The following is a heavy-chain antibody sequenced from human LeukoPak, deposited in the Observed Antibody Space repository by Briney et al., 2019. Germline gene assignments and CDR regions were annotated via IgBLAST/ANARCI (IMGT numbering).Heavy chain of an antibody. CDR2: IYYSGST. CDR3: ARNGLWELLRFDY. V-gene: IGHV4-38-2*01. J-gene: IGHJ4*02. D-gene: IGHD1-26*01. CDR1: GYTFSNAW. Sequence: GSLRLSCAASGYTFSNAWMSWVRQAPGKGLGWIGSIYYSGSTYYNPSLKSRVTISVDTSKNQFSLKLRSVTAADTAVYYCARNGLWELLRFDYWGQGTLVTVSS.